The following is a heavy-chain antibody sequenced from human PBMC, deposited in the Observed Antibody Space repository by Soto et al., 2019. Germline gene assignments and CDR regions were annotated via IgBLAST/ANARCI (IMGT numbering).Heavy chain of an antibody. Sequence: SVKVSCKASGGTFSSYAISWVRQAPGQGLEWMGGIIPIFGTANYAQKFQGRVTITADESASTAYMELSSLRSEDTAVYYCARDDSSGFHFDYWGQGTLVTVSS. V-gene: IGHV1-69*13. CDR1: GGTFSSYA. CDR3: ARDDSSGFHFDY. J-gene: IGHJ4*02. D-gene: IGHD3-22*01. CDR2: IIPIFGTA.